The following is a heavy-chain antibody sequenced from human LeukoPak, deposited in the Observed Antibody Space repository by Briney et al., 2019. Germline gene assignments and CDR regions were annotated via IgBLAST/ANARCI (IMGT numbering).Heavy chain of an antibody. CDR1: GYTFTRYA. V-gene: IGHV1-3*01. J-gene: IGHJ4*02. D-gene: IGHD6-13*01. Sequence: ASVKVSCKASGYTFTRYAMHWGRQAPGQRLEWMGWINAGNGNTKYSQKFQGRVTITRDTSASTAYMELSSLRSEDTAVYYCARAGYSSSWAFDYWGQGTLVTVSS. CDR2: INAGNGNT. CDR3: ARAGYSSSWAFDY.